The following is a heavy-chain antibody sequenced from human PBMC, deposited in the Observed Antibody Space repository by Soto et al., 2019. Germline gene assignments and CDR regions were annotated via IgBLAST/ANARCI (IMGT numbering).Heavy chain of an antibody. D-gene: IGHD3-9*01. CDR1: GVSISSGGYY. Sequence: SETLSLTCKVSGVSISSGGYYWSWIRQHPGEGLEWIGDISYSGSTYYNPSLKSRVVISVDTSKNQFSLKMSSVTAADTAVYYCARVVWWVDILTGDFDNWGRGLMVTVSS. CDR3: ARVVWWVDILTGDFDN. J-gene: IGHJ4*02. V-gene: IGHV4-31*03. CDR2: ISYSGST.